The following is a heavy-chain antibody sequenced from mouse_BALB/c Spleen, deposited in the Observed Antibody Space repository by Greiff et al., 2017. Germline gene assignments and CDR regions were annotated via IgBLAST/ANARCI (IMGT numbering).Heavy chain of an antibody. CDR2: IWGDGST. Sequence: QVQLKESGPGLVAPSQSLSITCTVSGFSLTDYGVSWIRQPPGKGLEWLGVIWGDGSTDYNSALKSRLSISKDNSKSQVFLKMNSLQTDDTARYYCAREAYYGNYGAMDYWGQGTSVTVSS. CDR1: GFSLTDYG. J-gene: IGHJ4*01. D-gene: IGHD2-10*01. CDR3: AREAYYGNYGAMDY. V-gene: IGHV2-6-5*01.